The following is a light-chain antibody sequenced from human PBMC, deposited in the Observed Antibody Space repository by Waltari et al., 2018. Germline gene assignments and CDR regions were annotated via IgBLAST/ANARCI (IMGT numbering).Light chain of an antibody. J-gene: IGLJ3*02. CDR2: DDN. CDR3: CSYAGSYTWV. CDR1: SSDVGNYNL. V-gene: IGLV2-23*01. Sequence: QSALTQPASVSGSPGQSITISCTGTSSDVGNYNLVSWYQQYPGKAPKVMIYDDNRRPSGVSDRFSGSKSGNTASLTISGVRAEDEADYYCCSYAGSYTWVFGGGTKLTVL.